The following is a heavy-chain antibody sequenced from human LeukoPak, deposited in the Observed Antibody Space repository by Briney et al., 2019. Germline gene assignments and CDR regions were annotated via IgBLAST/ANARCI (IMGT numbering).Heavy chain of an antibody. D-gene: IGHD3-10*01. CDR1: GGPFSGYY. CDR3: ARVYVTVVRGSWFDP. J-gene: IGHJ5*02. Sequence: SETLSLTCAVYGGPFSGYYWSWIRQPPGKGLEWIGEINHSGSTNYNASLTSRVTISADTSQNQLSLKLSSVTAADTAVYYCARVYVTVVRGSWFDPWGQGTLVTVSS. V-gene: IGHV4-34*01. CDR2: INHSGST.